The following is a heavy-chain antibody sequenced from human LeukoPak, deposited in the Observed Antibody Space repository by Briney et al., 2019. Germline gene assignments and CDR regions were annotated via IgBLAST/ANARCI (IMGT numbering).Heavy chain of an antibody. CDR1: GYTFTSYG. Sequence: ASVKVSCKASGYTFTSYGISWVRQAPGQGLEWMGWISAYNGNTNYAQKLQGRVTMTTDTSTSTAYMELRSLRSDDTAVYYCARDGAGGYYYDSSGYYLLNWFDPWGQGTLVTVPS. J-gene: IGHJ5*02. CDR3: ARDGAGGYYYDSSGYYLLNWFDP. V-gene: IGHV1-18*01. D-gene: IGHD3-22*01. CDR2: ISAYNGNT.